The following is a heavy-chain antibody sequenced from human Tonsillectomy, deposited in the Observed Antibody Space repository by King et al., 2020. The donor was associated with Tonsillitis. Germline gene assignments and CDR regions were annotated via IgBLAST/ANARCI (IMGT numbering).Heavy chain of an antibody. CDR1: GGSISSYY. CDR3: ARDNDGDYGYYFDY. CDR2: IYYSGST. V-gene: IGHV4-59*01. D-gene: IGHD4-17*01. Sequence: QVQLQESGPGLVKPSETLSLTCTVSGGSISSYYWSWIRQPPGKGLEWIGHIYYSGSTNYNPSLKSRVTISVDTSKNQFSLKLSSVTAADTAVYYCARDNDGDYGYYFDYWGQGTLVTVSS. J-gene: IGHJ4*02.